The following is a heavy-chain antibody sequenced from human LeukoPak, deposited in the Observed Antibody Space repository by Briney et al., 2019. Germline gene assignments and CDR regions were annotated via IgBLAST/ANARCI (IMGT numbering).Heavy chain of an antibody. D-gene: IGHD6-19*01. J-gene: IGHJ4*02. CDR2: IYYTGTT. Sequence: SETLSFNCTGSGGSIITSNSYRRGFRKPPGKRLGLIGSIYYTGTTNYNPSLKSRDTISVDTSKKQLSLKLSSVTAADTAVYYCERRGYSSGWYDYWGQGTLVTVSS. V-gene: IGHV4-39*01. CDR1: GGSIITSNSY. CDR3: ERRGYSSGWYDY.